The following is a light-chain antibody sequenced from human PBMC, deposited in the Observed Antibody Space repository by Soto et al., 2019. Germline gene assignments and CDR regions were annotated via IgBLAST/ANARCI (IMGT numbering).Light chain of an antibody. CDR3: QQFHNLPPFT. CDR2: GAS. CDR1: QDIRTS. V-gene: IGKV1-33*01. Sequence: DIQMTQSPSSLSASVGARVSITCQASQDIRTSLSWFQQKPGRAPKLLIYGASYLETGVPSRFRGSGSGTDFTFTISSLQPEDIATYYCQQFHNLPPFTFGPG. J-gene: IGKJ3*01.